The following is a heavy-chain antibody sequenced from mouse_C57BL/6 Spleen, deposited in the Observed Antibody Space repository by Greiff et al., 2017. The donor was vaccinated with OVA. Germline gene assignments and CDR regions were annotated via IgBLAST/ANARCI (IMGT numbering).Heavy chain of an antibody. CDR2: SRNKANDYTT. Sequence: EVQLVESGGGLVQSGRSLRLSCATSGFTFSDFYMEWVRQAPGKGLEWIAASRNKANDYTTEYSASVKGRFIVSRDTSQSILYLQMNALRAEDTAIYYCARDAAPYYYGSSYPWYFDVWGTGTTVTVSS. J-gene: IGHJ1*03. CDR3: ARDAAPYYYGSSYPWYFDV. D-gene: IGHD1-1*01. V-gene: IGHV7-1*01. CDR1: GFTFSDFY.